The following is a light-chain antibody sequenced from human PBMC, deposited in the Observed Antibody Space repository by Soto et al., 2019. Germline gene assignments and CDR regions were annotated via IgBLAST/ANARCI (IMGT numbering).Light chain of an antibody. CDR3: QQYSGYAWT. CDR2: DDS. Sequence: DIQMTQSPSTLSASVGDRVAITCRASQSISQWVAWYQQKPGRAPELLIYDDSKLKSGVPSRFSGSRSGTEFILTITSQQPDDSAMYYGQQYSGYAWTVGRGTKVEIK. J-gene: IGKJ1*01. V-gene: IGKV1-5*01. CDR1: QSISQW.